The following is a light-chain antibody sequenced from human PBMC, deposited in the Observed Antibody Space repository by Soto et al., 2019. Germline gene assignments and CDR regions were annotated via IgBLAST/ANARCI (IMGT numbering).Light chain of an antibody. J-gene: IGKJ1*01. V-gene: IGKV1-5*01. Sequence: DIQMTQSPSTLSASVGDRVTITCRASQSISSWLAWYQQKPGKAPKLLIYDASSVESGVPSRFSGSGSGTEFTLTISRLQPDDFATYYCQQYNSSPLTFGQGTKVEIK. CDR3: QQYNSSPLT. CDR2: DAS. CDR1: QSISSW.